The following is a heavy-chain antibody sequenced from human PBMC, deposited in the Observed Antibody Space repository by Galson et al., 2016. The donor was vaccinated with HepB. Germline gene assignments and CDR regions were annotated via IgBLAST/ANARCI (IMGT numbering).Heavy chain of an antibody. CDR3: AKEDDSGSHWGGIDV. D-gene: IGHD3-10*01. V-gene: IGHV3-30*18. CDR1: GFPFTTYA. Sequence: SLRLSCAASGFPFTTYAMHWLRQPPGKGLEWLAIISYGGTDEYYEASVRGRFTISRDNSQDTVYLQMSSLRPEDTAVYYCAKEDDSGSHWGGIDVWGQGTTVTVSS. J-gene: IGHJ6*02. CDR2: ISYGGTDE.